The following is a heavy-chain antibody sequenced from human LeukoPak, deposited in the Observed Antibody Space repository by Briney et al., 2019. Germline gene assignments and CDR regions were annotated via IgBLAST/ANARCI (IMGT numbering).Heavy chain of an antibody. V-gene: IGHV4-34*01. D-gene: IGHD3-10*01. CDR2: INHSGST. Sequence: ETLSLTCAVYGGSFSGYYWSWIRQPPGKGLEWIGEINHSGSTNYNPSLKSRVTVSVDTSKNQFSLKLSSVTAADTAVYYCARTQIYGSGSYYIGNYYYYGMDVWGKGTTVTVSS. CDR3: ARTQIYGSGSYYIGNYYYYGMDV. CDR1: GGSFSGYY. J-gene: IGHJ6*04.